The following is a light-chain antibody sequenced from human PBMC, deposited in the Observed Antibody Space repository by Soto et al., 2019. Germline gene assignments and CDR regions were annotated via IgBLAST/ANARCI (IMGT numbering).Light chain of an antibody. CDR3: QQYNYVPYN. CDR2: DAS. V-gene: IGKV1-5*01. Sequence: IQMTQSPSTLSASVGDRITITCRASQSVSSWLAWYQQKPGRVPKLLIYDASTSESGVPSTFGGSGSATEFTLTINSPQPDNFATYFCQQYNYVPYNFGQETNVDTK. CDR1: QSVSSW. J-gene: IGKJ2*01.